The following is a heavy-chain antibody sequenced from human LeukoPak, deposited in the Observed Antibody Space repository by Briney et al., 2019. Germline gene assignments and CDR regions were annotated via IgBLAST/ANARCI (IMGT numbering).Heavy chain of an antibody. Sequence: GGSLRLSCAASGFTFDDYGMNWVRQAPGKGLEWVSGINWDGSSTGYADSVKGRFTISRDNAKNSLYLQMNSLRAEDTALYYCARGRGSYYDAFDIWGQGTMVTVSS. CDR2: INWDGSST. J-gene: IGHJ3*02. CDR3: ARGRGSYYDAFDI. V-gene: IGHV3-20*04. CDR1: GFTFDDYG. D-gene: IGHD1-26*01.